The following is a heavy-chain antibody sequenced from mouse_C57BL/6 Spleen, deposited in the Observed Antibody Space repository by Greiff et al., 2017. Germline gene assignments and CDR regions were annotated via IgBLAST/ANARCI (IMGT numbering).Heavy chain of an antibody. CDR1: GFTFSSYA. CDR3: TRVYGSSYYFDY. V-gene: IGHV5-9-1*02. J-gene: IGHJ2*01. D-gene: IGHD1-1*01. CDR2: ISSGGDYI. Sequence: EVKLMESGEGLVKPGGSLKLSCAASGFTFSSYAMSWVRQTPEKRLEWVAYISSGGDYIYYADTVKGRFTISRDNARNTLYLQMSSLKSEDTAMYYCTRVYGSSYYFDYWGQGTTLTVSS.